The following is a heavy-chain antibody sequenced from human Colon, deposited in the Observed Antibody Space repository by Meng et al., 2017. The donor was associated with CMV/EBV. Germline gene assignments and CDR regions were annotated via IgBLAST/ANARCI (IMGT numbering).Heavy chain of an antibody. Sequence: LTCGVYGGSFSGYYWSWIRQPPGKGLEWIGEINHSGSTNYSPSLKSRVTISIDTSKNEFSLKLRSVTAADTAVYYCARSSSGTARDWGQGTLVTVSS. V-gene: IGHV4-34*01. CDR1: GGSFSGYY. J-gene: IGHJ1*01. CDR3: ARSSSGTARD. CDR2: INHSGST. D-gene: IGHD3-22*01.